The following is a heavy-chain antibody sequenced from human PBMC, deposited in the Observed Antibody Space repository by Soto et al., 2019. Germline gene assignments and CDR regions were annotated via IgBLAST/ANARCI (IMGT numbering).Heavy chain of an antibody. CDR2: IYHSGST. CDR1: GGSISSGGYS. J-gene: IGHJ4*02. CDR3: ARVTGTKSSFFDY. V-gene: IGHV4-30-2*01. D-gene: IGHD1-1*01. Sequence: QLQLQEFGSGLVKPSQTLSLTCAVSGGSISSGGYSWSWIRQPPGKGLEWIGYIYHSGSTYYNPSLKSRVTISVDRSKNQFSLKLSSVTAADTAVYYCARVTGTKSSFFDYWGQGTLVTVSS.